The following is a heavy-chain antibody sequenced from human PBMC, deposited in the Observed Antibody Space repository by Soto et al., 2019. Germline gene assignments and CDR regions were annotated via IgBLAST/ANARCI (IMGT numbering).Heavy chain of an antibody. CDR3: ARGTLQYGMDV. Sequence: ASVKVSWKASGYTFTSYDINWVRQATGQGLEWMGWMNPNSGNAGLAQKFQGRVTMTRNTTISTAYMELSTLRSEDTAVYSCARGTLQYGMDVWGQGTTVTVSS. CDR1: GYTFTSYD. D-gene: IGHD4-4*01. V-gene: IGHV1-8*01. J-gene: IGHJ6*02. CDR2: MNPNSGNA.